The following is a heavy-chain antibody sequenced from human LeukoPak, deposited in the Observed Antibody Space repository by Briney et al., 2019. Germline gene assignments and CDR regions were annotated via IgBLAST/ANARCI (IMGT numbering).Heavy chain of an antibody. D-gene: IGHD4-23*01. CDR1: GGSISSSSYY. CDR2: IYYSGST. V-gene: IGHV4-39*07. CDR3: AREVGGYGGNWFDP. J-gene: IGHJ5*02. Sequence: SETLSLTRTVSGGSISSSSYYWGWIRQPPGKGLEWIGSIYYSGSTYYNPSLKSRVTISVDTSKNQFSLKLSSVTAADTAVYYCAREVGGYGGNWFDPWGQGTLVTVSS.